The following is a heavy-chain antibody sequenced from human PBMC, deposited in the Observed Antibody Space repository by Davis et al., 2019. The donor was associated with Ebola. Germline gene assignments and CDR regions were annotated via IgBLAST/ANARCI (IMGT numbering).Heavy chain of an antibody. Sequence: GESLKISCSASGFTFSSYVMHWVRQAPGQRLEWMGWINAGNGNTKYSQKFQGRVTITRDTSASTAYMELRSLRSDDTAVYYCARQGYCGGDCYSHLYYYYGMDVWGQGTTVTVSS. J-gene: IGHJ6*02. CDR2: INAGNGNT. CDR1: GFTFSSYV. D-gene: IGHD2-21*01. CDR3: ARQGYCGGDCYSHLYYYYGMDV. V-gene: IGHV1-3*01.